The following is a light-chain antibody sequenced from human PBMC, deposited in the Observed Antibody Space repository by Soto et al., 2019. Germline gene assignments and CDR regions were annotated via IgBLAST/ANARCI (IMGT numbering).Light chain of an antibody. V-gene: IGLV1-40*01. Sequence: QSVLTQPPSVSGAPGQRVAISCTGSSSNIGAEYDVHWYQRLPGTAPKRLIYGDNNRPSGVPDRFSGSKSGTSASLAITGLQPEDAADYYCQSYDSSLTTFVFGTGTKVTVL. CDR2: GDN. CDR3: QSYDSSLTTFV. J-gene: IGLJ1*01. CDR1: SSNIGAEYD.